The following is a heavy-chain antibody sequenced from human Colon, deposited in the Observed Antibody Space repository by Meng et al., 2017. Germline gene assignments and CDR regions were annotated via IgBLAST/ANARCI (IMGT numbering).Heavy chain of an antibody. CDR2: INPNSGGT. J-gene: IGHJ4*02. CDR3: AREYSYGRYFDY. CDR1: GYTFTGYY. Sequence: ASVKVSCKASGYTFTGYYMHWVLQAPGQGLEWMGRINPNSGGTNYAQKFQGRVTMTRDTSISTAYMELSSLRSDDTAVYYCAREYSYGRYFDYWGQGTRVTVSS. D-gene: IGHD5-18*01. V-gene: IGHV1-2*06.